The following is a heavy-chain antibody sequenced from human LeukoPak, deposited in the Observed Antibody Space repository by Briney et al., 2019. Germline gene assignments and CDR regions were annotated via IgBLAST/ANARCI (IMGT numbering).Heavy chain of an antibody. CDR2: IIPIFGTA. CDR3: ARAPGTTGFDY. J-gene: IGHJ4*02. CDR1: GGTFSSYA. Sequence: ASVKVSCKASGGTFSSYAISWVRQAPGQGFEWMGRIIPIFGTANYAQKFQGRVTITADKSTSTAYMELSSLRSEDTAVYYCARAPGTTGFDYWGQGTLVTVSS. D-gene: IGHD1-1*01. V-gene: IGHV1-69*06.